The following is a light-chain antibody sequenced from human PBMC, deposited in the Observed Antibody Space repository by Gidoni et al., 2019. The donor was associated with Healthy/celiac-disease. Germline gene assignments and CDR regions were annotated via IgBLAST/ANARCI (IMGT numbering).Light chain of an antibody. J-gene: IGKJ4*01. V-gene: IGKV1-39*01. CDR3: QQSYSTLT. CDR1: QSISSY. CDR2: AAS. Sequence: SSLSASVGDRVTITCRASQSISSYLNWYQQKPGKAPKLLIYAASSLQSGVPSRFSGSGSGTDFTLTISSLQPEDFATYYCQQSYSTLTVGGGTKVEIK.